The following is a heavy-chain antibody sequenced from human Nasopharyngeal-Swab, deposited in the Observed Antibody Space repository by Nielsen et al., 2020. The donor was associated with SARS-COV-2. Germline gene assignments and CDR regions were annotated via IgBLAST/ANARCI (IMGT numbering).Heavy chain of an antibody. V-gene: IGHV4-39*01. J-gene: IGHJ5*02. CDR3: ASPSGYSSSWYRADWFDP. D-gene: IGHD6-13*01. Sequence: WIRQPPGKGLEWIGSIYYSGSTYYNPSLKSRVTISVDTSKNQFSLKLSSVTAADTAAYYCASPSGYSSSWYRADWFDPWGQGTLVTVSS. CDR2: IYYSGST.